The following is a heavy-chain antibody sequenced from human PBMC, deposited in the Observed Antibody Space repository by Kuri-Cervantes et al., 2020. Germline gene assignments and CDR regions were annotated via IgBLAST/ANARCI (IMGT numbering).Heavy chain of an antibody. CDR2: IYYSGTT. CDR3: ARSNYESSGYYEYYYGMDV. Sequence: SETLSLTCTVSGGSISSSTYYWGWIRQPPGKGLEWIGSIYYSGTTYYNPSLKSRVTISVDTSKNQFSLKLSSVTAADTAVYYCARSNYESSGYYEYYYGMDVWGQGTTVTISS. CDR1: GGSISSSTYY. V-gene: IGHV4-39*07. J-gene: IGHJ6*02. D-gene: IGHD3-22*01.